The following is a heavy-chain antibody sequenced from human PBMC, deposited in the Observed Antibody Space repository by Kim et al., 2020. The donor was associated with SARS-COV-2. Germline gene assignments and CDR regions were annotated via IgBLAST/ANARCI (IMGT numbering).Heavy chain of an antibody. Sequence: SETLSLTCTVSGGSISSSSYYWGWIRQPPGKGLEWIGSIYYSGSTYYNPSLKSRVTISVDTSKNQFSLKLSSVTAADTAVYYCASPGGYFDWLLSPFPLNYYYGMDVWGQGTTVTVSS. CDR3: ASPGGYFDWLLSPFPLNYYYGMDV. CDR1: GGSISSSSYY. D-gene: IGHD3-9*01. J-gene: IGHJ6*02. V-gene: IGHV4-39*01. CDR2: IYYSGST.